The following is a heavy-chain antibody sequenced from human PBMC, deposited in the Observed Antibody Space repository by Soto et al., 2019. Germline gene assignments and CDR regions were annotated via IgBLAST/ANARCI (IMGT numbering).Heavy chain of an antibody. V-gene: IGHV3-30*18. Sequence: QVHLVESGGAVVPPGRSLRLSCAASGFTFTTYGMSWVRQTPDLGLEWVAVISNDGKSQYYAASVQGRFTISRDNSRNTVSLQMDSLRTEDSAMYFCAKDVTQWLASFDSWGQGTLVSVSS. CDR3: AKDVTQWLASFDS. D-gene: IGHD6-19*01. J-gene: IGHJ4*02. CDR1: GFTFTTYG. CDR2: ISNDGKSQ.